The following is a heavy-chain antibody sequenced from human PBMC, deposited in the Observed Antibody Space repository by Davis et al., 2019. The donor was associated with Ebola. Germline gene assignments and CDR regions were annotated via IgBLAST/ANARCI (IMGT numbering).Heavy chain of an antibody. D-gene: IGHD2-15*01. J-gene: IGHJ3*02. CDR1: GGTFSSYA. Sequence: ASVKVSCKASGGTFSSYAISWVRQAPGQGLEWMGIINPSGGSTSYAQKFQGRVTMTRDTSTSTVYMELSSLRSEDTAVYYCASLGIILGYCSGGSCPAVVRDAFDIWGQGTMVTVSS. CDR3: ASLGIILGYCSGGSCPAVVRDAFDI. V-gene: IGHV1-46*01. CDR2: INPSGGST.